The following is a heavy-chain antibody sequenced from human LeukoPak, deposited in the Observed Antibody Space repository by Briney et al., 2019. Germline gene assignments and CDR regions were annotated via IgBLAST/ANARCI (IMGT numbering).Heavy chain of an antibody. D-gene: IGHD3-10*01. Sequence: GGSLRLSCAASGFTFSDYYMSWIRQAPGKGLEWVSYISSSGSTIYYADSVKGRFTISRDNAKNSLYLQMNSLRAEDTAVYYCARDLQITMVRGVIITPRGAFDIWGQGTMVTVSS. J-gene: IGHJ3*02. CDR3: ARDLQITMVRGVIITPRGAFDI. CDR1: GFTFSDYY. CDR2: ISSSGSTI. V-gene: IGHV3-11*04.